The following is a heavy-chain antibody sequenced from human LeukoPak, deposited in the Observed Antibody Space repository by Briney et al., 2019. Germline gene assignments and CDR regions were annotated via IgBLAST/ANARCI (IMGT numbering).Heavy chain of an antibody. D-gene: IGHD5-24*01. V-gene: IGHV1-69*06. CDR3: ASVRDGYLGPGWYFDL. CDR2: IIPIFGTA. CDR1: GGTFSSYA. Sequence: ASVKVSCKASGGTFSSYAISRVRQAPGQGLEWMGGIIPIFGTANYAQKFQGRVTITADKSTSTAYMELSSLRSEDTAVYYCASVRDGYLGPGWYFDLWGRGTLVTVSS. J-gene: IGHJ2*01.